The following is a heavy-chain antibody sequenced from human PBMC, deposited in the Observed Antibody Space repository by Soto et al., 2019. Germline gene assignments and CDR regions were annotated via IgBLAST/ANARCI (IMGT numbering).Heavy chain of an antibody. CDR2: INGDGSTT. J-gene: IGHJ4*02. Sequence: EVQLVESGGGLVQPGGSLRLSCAASGFTFNSYWIHWVRQAPGEGLVWVSRINGDGSTTNYADSVKGRFASSRDNAKNTLYLQMNSLRAEDTAVYYCARGGSGAFYLDSWGQGTLVIVSS. V-gene: IGHV3-74*01. D-gene: IGHD3-10*01. CDR3: ARGGSGAFYLDS. CDR1: GFTFNSYW.